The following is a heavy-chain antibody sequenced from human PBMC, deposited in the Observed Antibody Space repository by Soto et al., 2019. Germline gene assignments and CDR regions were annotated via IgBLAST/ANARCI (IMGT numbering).Heavy chain of an antibody. CDR1: GFTFSTYA. CDR3: ATSSNGILDY. V-gene: IGHV3-30-3*01. CDR2: ISYDGGKK. D-gene: IGHD2-8*01. J-gene: IGHJ4*02. Sequence: QVQLVESGGGVVQPGRSLRLSCAASGFTFSTYAMHWVRQAPGKGLEWVAIISYDGGKKYYADSVKGRFTISRDNSTSTVYLQINSLRAEDTGVYCCATSSNGILDYWGQGTLVTVSS.